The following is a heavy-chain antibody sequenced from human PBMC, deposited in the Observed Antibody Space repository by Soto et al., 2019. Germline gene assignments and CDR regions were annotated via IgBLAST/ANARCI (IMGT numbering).Heavy chain of an antibody. CDR3: AKGSTGYIWTDGYFDY. D-gene: IGHD1-1*01. J-gene: IGHJ4*02. Sequence: EVQLVESGGGLVQPGRSLRLSCAASGFTFDDYAMHWVRQAPGKGLQWVSGISWNSSNIGNADYVKGRITISIDNTKKSTYKEMNSLRAEDGAIYYCAKGSTGYIWTDGYFDYWGLGTLVTVTS. CDR2: ISWNSSNI. V-gene: IGHV3-9*01. CDR1: GFTFDDYA.